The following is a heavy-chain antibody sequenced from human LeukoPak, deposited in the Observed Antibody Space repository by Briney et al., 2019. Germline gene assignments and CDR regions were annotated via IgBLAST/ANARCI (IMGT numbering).Heavy chain of an antibody. D-gene: IGHD3-16*02. J-gene: IGHJ4*02. CDR2: ISGSGGKT. CDR3: AKLYYDYVWGSYRYYFFDD. V-gene: IGHV3-23*01. CDR1: GFSFSSYA. Sequence: GGSLRLSCAPSGFSFSSYAMSWVRQAPGKGLEWVSGISGSGGKTYYADSVKGRFTISRDNSKNTLYMQMNSLRAEDTAIYYCAKLYYDYVWGSYRYYFFDDWGQGTLVTVSS.